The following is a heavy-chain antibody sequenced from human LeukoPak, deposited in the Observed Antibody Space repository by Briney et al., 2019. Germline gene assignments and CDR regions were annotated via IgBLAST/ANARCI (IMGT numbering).Heavy chain of an antibody. CDR3: ARGDDFWSGPNFDY. J-gene: IGHJ4*02. CDR1: GFTFRDYF. V-gene: IGHV3-21*01. CDR2: ISSSSSYI. D-gene: IGHD3-3*01. Sequence: GGSLRLSCAASGFTFRDYFMNWVRQAPGKGLEWVSSISSSSSYIYYADSVKGRFTISRDNAKNSLYLQMNSLRAEDTAVYYCARGDDFWSGPNFDYWGQGTLVTVSS.